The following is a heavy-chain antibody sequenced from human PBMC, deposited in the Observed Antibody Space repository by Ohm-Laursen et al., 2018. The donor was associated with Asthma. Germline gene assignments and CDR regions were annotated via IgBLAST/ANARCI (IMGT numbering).Heavy chain of an antibody. CDR2: IYYSGST. Sequence: GTLSLTCTVSGGSISSYYWSWIRQPPGKGLEWIGYIYYSGSTNYNPSLKSRVTISVDTSKNQFSLKLSSVTAADTAVYYCARGGLAGAFDIWGQGTMVTVSS. CDR1: GGSISSYY. J-gene: IGHJ3*02. CDR3: ARGGLAGAFDI. V-gene: IGHV4-59*01. D-gene: IGHD3-22*01.